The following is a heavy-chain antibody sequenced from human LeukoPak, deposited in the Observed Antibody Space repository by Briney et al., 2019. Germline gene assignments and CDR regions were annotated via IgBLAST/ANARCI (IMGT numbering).Heavy chain of an antibody. J-gene: IGHJ4*02. CDR3: ARHLGMSTMDY. D-gene: IGHD5/OR15-5a*01. CDR2: FFYSGST. V-gene: IGHV4-39*01. CDR1: AGSISSSNKY. Sequence: SGTLSLTCTVSAGSISSSNKYWGWIRQSPGKGLEWFGNFFYSGSTYYNPSLKSRVTISVDTSKNQFSLNLRSVTAADTAVYYCARHLGMSTMDYWGQGTLVTVSS.